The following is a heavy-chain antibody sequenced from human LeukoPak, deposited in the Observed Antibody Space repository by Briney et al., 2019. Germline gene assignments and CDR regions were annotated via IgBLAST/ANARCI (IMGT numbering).Heavy chain of an antibody. CDR2: IYYSGST. Sequence: SETLSLTCTVSGGSISSGDYYWSWIRQPPGKGLEWIGYIYYSGSTYYNPSLKSRVTMSVDTSKNQFSLKLSSVTAADTAVSYCARDRSGIAADWGQGILVTVSS. V-gene: IGHV4-30-4*01. CDR1: GGSISSGDYY. CDR3: ARDRSGIAAD. D-gene: IGHD6-25*01. J-gene: IGHJ4*02.